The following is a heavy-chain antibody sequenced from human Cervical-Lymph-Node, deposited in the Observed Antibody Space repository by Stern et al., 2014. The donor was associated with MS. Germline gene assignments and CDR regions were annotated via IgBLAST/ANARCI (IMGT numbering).Heavy chain of an antibody. J-gene: IGHJ4*02. CDR2: ISLDSGTI. V-gene: IGHV3-9*01. CDR1: GFTFDDYA. Sequence: EVQLVESGGGLVQPGRSLRLSCAASGFTFDDYAMHWVRQAPGKGLEWVSGISLDSGTIGYADSVKGRFTISRDNAKNSLYLQMNSLRAEDTALYYCSKAGYDTLTGYIYYFDYWGQGTLVTVSP. D-gene: IGHD3-9*01. CDR3: SKAGYDTLTGYIYYFDY.